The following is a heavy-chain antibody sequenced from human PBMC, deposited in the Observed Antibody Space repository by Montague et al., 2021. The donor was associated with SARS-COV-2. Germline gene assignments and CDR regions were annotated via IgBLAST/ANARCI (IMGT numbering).Heavy chain of an antibody. V-gene: IGHV4-59*01. J-gene: IGHJ4*02. CDR1: GASMSGSY. CDR3: VREGRSSAYVMDY. D-gene: IGHD3-22*01. CDR2: IYSSGST. Sequence: SETLSLTCTVSGASMSGSYWGWVRQPPGKGPEWIGNIYSSGSTHYNPSLKSRVTISVDTSKSQFSPRLTSVTAADTAVYYCVREGRSSAYVMDYWGQGTLVTVSS.